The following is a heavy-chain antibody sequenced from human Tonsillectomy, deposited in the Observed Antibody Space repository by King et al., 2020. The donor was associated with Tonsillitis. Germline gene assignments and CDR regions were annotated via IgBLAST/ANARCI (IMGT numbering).Heavy chain of an antibody. J-gene: IGHJ6*02. CDR2: MSYDGSNK. V-gene: IGHV3-30*14. D-gene: IGHD1-14*01. CDR3: ARETGGGREGTRDEYCGMDG. CDR1: GFPFRTYA. Sequence: VPLVESWGGVVQPGRSLILSCAASGFPFRTYAMSWVRQAPGKGLEWVAVMSYDGSNKYYADSVKGRFTISRDNSKNTLYLQMNSLRVEDTAVYYCARETGGGREGTRDEYCGMDGGGQGTTVTV.